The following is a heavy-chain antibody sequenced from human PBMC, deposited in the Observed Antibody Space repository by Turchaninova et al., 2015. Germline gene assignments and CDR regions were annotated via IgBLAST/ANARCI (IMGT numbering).Heavy chain of an antibody. D-gene: IGHD6-19*01. CDR3: ARETSPGGWYSFDH. Sequence: QLQESGPGLVKTSETLSLTCAGSGASVDMYSCNWIRQPPGQGLEWVGYFPYGGATGYNPSLKSRLTMSLDTSENHFSLRLESVTAADTAVYYCARETSPGGWYSFDHWGRGTMIIVSS. CDR2: FPYGGAT. V-gene: IGHV4-59*02. CDR1: GASVDMYS. J-gene: IGHJ4*02.